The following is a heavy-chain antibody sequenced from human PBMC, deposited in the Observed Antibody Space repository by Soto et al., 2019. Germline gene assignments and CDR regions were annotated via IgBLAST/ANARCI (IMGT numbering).Heavy chain of an antibody. CDR2: IHGGGDYR. CDR1: GFTFSNYA. CDR3: AKNRGSGSYTNWNFDV. V-gene: IGHV3-23*01. Sequence: EVQVLESGGGLVQPGGSLRLSCAASGFTFSNYAISWVRQAPGKGLEWVSTIHGGGDYRHYTDSVKGRFTISRDNSRNTLFLQMNSLRAEDTAVYYCAKNRGSGSYTNWNFDVWGRGTLVTVSS. D-gene: IGHD1-26*01. J-gene: IGHJ2*01.